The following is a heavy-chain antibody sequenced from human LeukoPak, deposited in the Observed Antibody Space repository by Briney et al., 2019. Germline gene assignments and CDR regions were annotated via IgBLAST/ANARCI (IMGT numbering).Heavy chain of an antibody. CDR3: ARDRTVVTPDY. CDR2: IKQDGGEK. J-gene: IGHJ4*02. Sequence: GGSLRLSCVDSGTTFSRYWMSWVRQAPGKGLEWVANIKQDGGEKYYVDSVKGRFTISRGNAKNSLYLQMNSLRVEDTAVYYCARDRTVVTPDYWGQGTLVTVSS. D-gene: IGHD4-23*01. CDR1: GTTFSRYW. V-gene: IGHV3-7*03.